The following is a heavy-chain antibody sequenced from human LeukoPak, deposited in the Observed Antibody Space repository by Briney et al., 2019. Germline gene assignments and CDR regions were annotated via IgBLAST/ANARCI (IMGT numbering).Heavy chain of an antibody. Sequence: ASVKVSCKASGYTFTGYYMHWVRQAPGQGLEWMGWINPNSGGTNYAQKFQGRVTMTRDTSISTAYMELSRLGSDDTAVYYCARIGYCSGGSCPFGYWGQGTLVTVSS. J-gene: IGHJ4*02. D-gene: IGHD2-15*01. CDR1: GYTFTGYY. CDR3: ARIGYCSGGSCPFGY. V-gene: IGHV1-2*02. CDR2: INPNSGGT.